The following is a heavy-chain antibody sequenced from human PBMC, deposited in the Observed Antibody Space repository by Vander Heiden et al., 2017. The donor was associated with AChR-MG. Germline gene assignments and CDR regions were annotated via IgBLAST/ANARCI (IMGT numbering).Heavy chain of an antibody. CDR3: AREGSGWAHALEI. J-gene: IGHJ3*02. Sequence: EVQLVESGGGLVQPGGSLRLPCAASGFTFSTYWMTWVRQAPGKGLECVATIKHDGSEKYYVDSVEGRFTISRDNAKNSLYLQMNSLRADDTAVYYCAREGSGWAHALEIWGQGTMVSVSS. CDR2: IKHDGSEK. CDR1: GFTFSTYW. V-gene: IGHV3-7*01. D-gene: IGHD6-19*01.